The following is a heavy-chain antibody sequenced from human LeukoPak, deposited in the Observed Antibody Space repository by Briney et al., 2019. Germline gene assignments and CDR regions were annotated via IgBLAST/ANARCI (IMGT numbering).Heavy chain of an antibody. D-gene: IGHD6-6*01. J-gene: IGHJ4*02. CDR3: AKRYYSSSRTSYYFFY. V-gene: IGHV3-23*01. CDR1: GFTFSTYA. CDR2: IIDSGGST. Sequence: GGSLSLSCAASGFTFSTYAMSWVRQAPGKGLEWVSAIIDSGGSTFYADSVKGRFTISRDNSKNTLYLQMNSLRAEDTAVYYCAKRYYSSSRTSYYFFYWGQGTLVTVSS.